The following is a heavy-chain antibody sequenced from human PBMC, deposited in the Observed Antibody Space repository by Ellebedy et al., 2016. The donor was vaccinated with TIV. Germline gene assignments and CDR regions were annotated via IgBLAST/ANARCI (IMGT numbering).Heavy chain of an antibody. CDR1: GFSPTNFIMG. Sequence: SGPTLVKPTETLTLPCTFSGFSPTNFIMGVSWIRHPPGKALECLAHIFSIDEKSYSTSLKSRLTISKDTAKSQVVLTMTNMDAVDTATYYCARTLRYCGGDCSHQFDFWGQGTLVTVSS. CDR3: ARTLRYCGGDCSHQFDF. CDR2: IFSIDEK. D-gene: IGHD2-21*02. V-gene: IGHV2-26*01. J-gene: IGHJ4*02.